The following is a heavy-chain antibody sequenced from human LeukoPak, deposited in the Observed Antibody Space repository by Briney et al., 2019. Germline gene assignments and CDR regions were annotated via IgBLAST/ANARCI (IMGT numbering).Heavy chain of an antibody. CDR2: ISSSSSSTV. J-gene: IGHJ4*02. V-gene: IGHV3-48*02. CDR1: GFTFSSYS. CDR3: ARAGIRDGYNNKPWDY. D-gene: IGHD5-12*01. Sequence: HSGGSLRLSCAASGFTFSSYSMTWVRQAPGKGLEWVSYISSSSSSTVYYADSVKGRFTISRDNAKNSLYLQMNSLRDEDTAVYYCARAGIRDGYNNKPWDYWGQGTLVTVSS.